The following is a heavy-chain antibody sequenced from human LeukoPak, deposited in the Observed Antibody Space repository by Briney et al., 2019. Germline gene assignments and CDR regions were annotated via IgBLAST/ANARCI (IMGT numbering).Heavy chain of an antibody. CDR2: ISGSGGST. CDR1: GFTFSSYA. Sequence: PGGSLRLFCAASGFTFSSYAMSWGRQAPGKGLEWVSAISGSGGSTYYADSVKGRFTISRDNSKNTLYLQMNSQRAEDTAVYYCAKVGIVVVVAAPTSNWFDPWGQGTLVTVSS. CDR3: AKVGIVVVVAAPTSNWFDP. J-gene: IGHJ5*02. D-gene: IGHD2-15*01. V-gene: IGHV3-23*01.